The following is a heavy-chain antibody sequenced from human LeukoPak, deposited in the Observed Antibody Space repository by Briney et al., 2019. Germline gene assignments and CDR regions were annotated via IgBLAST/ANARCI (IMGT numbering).Heavy chain of an antibody. CDR2: ISSSRSYI. D-gene: IGHD3-10*01. CDR1: GFTFSSYS. J-gene: IGHJ6*02. V-gene: IGHV3-21*01. CDR3: ARGGEEDTVADVLLWFGELPPLYYYYYGMDV. Sequence: GGSLRLSCAASGFTFSSYSMNWVRQAPGEGLEWVSSISSSRSYIYYADPVKGRFTISRDNDKNSLYLQMNSLRAEDTAVYYCARGGEEDTVADVLLWFGELPPLYYYYYGMDVWGQGTTVTVSS.